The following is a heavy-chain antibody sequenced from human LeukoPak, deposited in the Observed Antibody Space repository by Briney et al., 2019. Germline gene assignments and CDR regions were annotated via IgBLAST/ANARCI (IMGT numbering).Heavy chain of an antibody. CDR3: ARDLVPMATILPPDGFDI. CDR1: GYTFTGYY. CDR2: LNPRSGDT. V-gene: IGHV1-2*02. D-gene: IGHD5-24*01. Sequence: GASVKVSCKASGYTFTGYYIHWVRQAPGQGLEWMGWLNPRSGDTEYAKKFQGRVTMTGDPSISTAYMDLSSLTSDDTAVYYCARDLVPMATILPPDGFDIWGQGALITVSS. J-gene: IGHJ3*02.